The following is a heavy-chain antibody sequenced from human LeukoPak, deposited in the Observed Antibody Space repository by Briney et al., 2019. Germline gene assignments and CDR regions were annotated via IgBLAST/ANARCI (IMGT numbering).Heavy chain of an antibody. CDR1: GGSITSYY. Sequence: SETLSLTCTVSGGSITSYYWSWIRQPAGKGLEWIGRIYTSGTTFYNPSLKSRATISVDTSKNQFSLKVMSLTAADTAVYYCARQGQLVRSDYWGQGTLVTVSS. V-gene: IGHV4-4*07. J-gene: IGHJ4*02. CDR2: IYTSGTT. CDR3: ARQGQLVRSDY. D-gene: IGHD6-6*01.